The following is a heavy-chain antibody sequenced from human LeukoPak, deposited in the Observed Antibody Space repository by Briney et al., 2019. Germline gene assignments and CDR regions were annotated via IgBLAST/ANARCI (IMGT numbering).Heavy chain of an antibody. Sequence: PSETLSLTCTVSGGSISSYYWSWIRQPAGKGLEWIGRIYTSGSTNYNPSLKSRVTMSVDTSKNQFSLKLSSVTAADTAVHYCARDGLSDYYDRQYYFDYWGQGTLVTVSS. CDR2: IYTSGST. J-gene: IGHJ4*02. D-gene: IGHD3-22*01. V-gene: IGHV4-4*07. CDR3: ARDGLSDYYDRQYYFDY. CDR1: GGSISSYY.